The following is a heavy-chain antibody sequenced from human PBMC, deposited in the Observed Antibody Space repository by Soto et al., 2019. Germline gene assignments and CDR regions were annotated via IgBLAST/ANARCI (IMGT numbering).Heavy chain of an antibody. J-gene: IGHJ4*02. CDR3: ARGPPHHY. V-gene: IGHV4-30-2*01. CDR1: GGSISSGGYS. CDR2: IYHSGNT. Sequence: QLQLQESGSGLVKPSQTLSLTCAVSGGSISSGGYSWSWIRQPPGKGLEWIGYIYHSGNTYYNPSLKCRVTISVDWSKNQFSLTLSSVTAADTAVYYCARGPPHHYWGQGNLVTVSS.